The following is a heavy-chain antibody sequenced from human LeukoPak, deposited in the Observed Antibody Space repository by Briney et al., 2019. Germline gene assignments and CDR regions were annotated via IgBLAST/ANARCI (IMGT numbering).Heavy chain of an antibody. D-gene: IGHD4-17*01. CDR3: ARQPRVDYGDYYFDY. Sequence: SETLSLTCTVSGGSISSSSYFWGWIRQPPGKGLEWIGSIYNSGSTYYNPSLKSRVTISVDTSKNQFSLKLSSVTAADTALYYCARQPRVDYGDYYFDYWGQGTLVTVSS. V-gene: IGHV4-39*01. J-gene: IGHJ4*02. CDR2: IYNSGST. CDR1: GGSISSSSYF.